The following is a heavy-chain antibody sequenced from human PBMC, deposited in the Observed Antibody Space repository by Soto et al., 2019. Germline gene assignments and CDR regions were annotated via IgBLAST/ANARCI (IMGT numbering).Heavy chain of an antibody. D-gene: IGHD3-10*01. CDR3: ARVYGSGYMDV. Sequence: QVQLQESGPGLVKPSQTLSLTCTVSGGSISSGGYYWSWIRQHPGKGLEWIGYIYYSGSTYYNPSLTSRVTISVDTSKNRLTLKLSSVTAADTAVYYCARVYGSGYMDVWGQGTTVTVSS. V-gene: IGHV4-31*03. CDR1: GGSISSGGYY. CDR2: IYYSGST. J-gene: IGHJ6*02.